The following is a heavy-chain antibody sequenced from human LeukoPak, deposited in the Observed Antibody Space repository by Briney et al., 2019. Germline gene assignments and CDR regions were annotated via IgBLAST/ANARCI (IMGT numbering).Heavy chain of an antibody. CDR1: GFTLNRFW. Sequence: SQRLSCAAWGFTLNRFWEHGGRGARGGGVEGVTGISWNSGNIGYADSVKGRFTVSRDNAKKSLYLQMNSLRAEDMALYYCAKGTYYDFWSGYSFDPWGQGTLVTASS. CDR3: AKGTYYDFWSGYSFDP. J-gene: IGHJ5*02. V-gene: IGHV3-9*03. D-gene: IGHD3-3*01. CDR2: ISWNSGNI.